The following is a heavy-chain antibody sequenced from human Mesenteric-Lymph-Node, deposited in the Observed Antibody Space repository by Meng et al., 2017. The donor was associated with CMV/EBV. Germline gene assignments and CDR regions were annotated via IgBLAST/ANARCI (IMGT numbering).Heavy chain of an antibody. CDR1: GYTFTSYY. J-gene: IGHJ6*02. V-gene: IGHV1-46*01. D-gene: IGHD3-3*01. CDR2: INPSGGST. CDR3: ARDVLRFLEWSDYYYYGMDV. Sequence: ASVKVSCKASGYTFTSYYMHWVRQAPGQGLEWMGIINPSGGSTSYAQKFQGRVTMTRDTSTSTVYMELSSLRSEDTAAYYCARDVLRFLEWSDYYYYGMDVWGQGTTVTVSS.